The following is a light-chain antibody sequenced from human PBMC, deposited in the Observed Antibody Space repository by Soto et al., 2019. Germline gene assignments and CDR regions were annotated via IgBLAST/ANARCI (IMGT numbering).Light chain of an antibody. CDR3: QQLSSYPLT. J-gene: IGKJ1*01. CDR1: QRVTSSY. V-gene: IGKV3-20*01. Sequence: EIVLTQSPGTLSLSPGERATLSCRASQRVTSSYLAWYQQKPGQPPRLLIYAASDLQAEVPSRFSGSGSGTDFTLTISSLQAEDFATYYCQQLSSYPLTFGQGTKVDIK. CDR2: AAS.